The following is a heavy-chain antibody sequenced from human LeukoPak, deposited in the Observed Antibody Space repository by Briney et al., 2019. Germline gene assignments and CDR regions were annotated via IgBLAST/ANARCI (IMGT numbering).Heavy chain of an antibody. V-gene: IGHV4-34*01. D-gene: IGHD6-19*01. CDR2: INHSGST. Sequence: PSETLSLTCAVYGGSFSGYYWSWIRQPPGKGLEWIGEINHSGSTNYNPSLKSRVTISVDTSKNQFSLKLSSVTAADTAVYYCARELEGSSGWYVDYWGQGTLVTVSS. CDR3: ARELEGSSGWYVDY. CDR1: GGSFSGYY. J-gene: IGHJ4*02.